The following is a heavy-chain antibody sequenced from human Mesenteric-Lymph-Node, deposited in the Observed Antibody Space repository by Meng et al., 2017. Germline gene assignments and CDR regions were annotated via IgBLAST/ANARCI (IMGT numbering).Heavy chain of an antibody. J-gene: IGHJ4*02. CDR3: AAGIAVAGTGSDFDY. Sequence: QVQLVQSGAEVKRPGASVKVSCTASVYTFTGYYMHWVRQAPGQGLEWMGRINPNSGGTNYAQKFQGRVTMTRDTSISTAYMELSRLRSDDTAVYYCAAGIAVAGTGSDFDYWGQGTLVTVSS. V-gene: IGHV1-2*06. CDR1: VYTFTGYY. D-gene: IGHD6-19*01. CDR2: INPNSGGT.